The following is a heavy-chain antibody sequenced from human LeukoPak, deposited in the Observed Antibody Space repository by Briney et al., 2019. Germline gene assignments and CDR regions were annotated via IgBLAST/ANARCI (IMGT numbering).Heavy chain of an antibody. J-gene: IGHJ4*02. D-gene: IGHD6-13*01. CDR2: IYYSGRT. CDR1: GGSISSSSYY. CDR3: ARRLAGTEDY. Sequence: KPSETLSLTCTVSGGSISSSSYYWGWIRQPPGKGLEWIGSIYYSGRTYYNPSLKSRVTISVDTSKNQFSLKLSSVTAADTAVYYCARRLAGTEDYWGQGTLVTVSS. V-gene: IGHV4-39*01.